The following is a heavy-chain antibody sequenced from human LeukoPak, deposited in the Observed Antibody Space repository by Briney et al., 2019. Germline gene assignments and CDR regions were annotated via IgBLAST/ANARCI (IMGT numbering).Heavy chain of an antibody. CDR3: ARRAVGTFDY. Sequence: SETLSLTCTVSGGSISSSSYYWGWIRQPPGKGLEWIGSIYYSGSTYYNPSLKSRVSISIDTSKNQFTLNLSSVTAADTAVYYCARRAVGTFDYWGQGTLVTVSS. CDR1: GGSISSSSYY. V-gene: IGHV4-39*01. CDR2: IYYSGST. J-gene: IGHJ4*02. D-gene: IGHD6-13*01.